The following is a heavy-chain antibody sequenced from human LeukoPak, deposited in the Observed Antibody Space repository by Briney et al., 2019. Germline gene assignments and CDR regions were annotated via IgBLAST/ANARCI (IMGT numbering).Heavy chain of an antibody. CDR1: GFTFSSNY. Sequence: GGSLRLSCAASGFTFSSNYMSWVRQAPGKGLEWVSVIYSGGSTYYADSVKGRFTISRDNSKNPLYLQMNSLRAEDTAVYYCARTVAGSYYFDYWGQGTLVTVSS. CDR3: ARTVAGSYYFDY. CDR2: IYSGGST. V-gene: IGHV3-53*01. J-gene: IGHJ4*02. D-gene: IGHD6-19*01.